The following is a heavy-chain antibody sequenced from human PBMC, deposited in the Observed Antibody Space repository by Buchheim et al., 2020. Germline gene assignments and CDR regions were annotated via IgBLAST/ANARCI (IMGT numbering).Heavy chain of an antibody. J-gene: IGHJ4*02. CDR1: AFTLSSSA. Sequence: EVQLLESGGDLVQPGGSLRLSCAASAFTLSSSAMRWVRQAPGKGLVWISTVGRGGTPYYAASVKGRFTISRDNSKTPLYLQMNSLRAEDTAIYYCARGSGYYFDFWGPGTL. CDR3: ARGSGYYFDF. V-gene: IGHV3-23*01. CDR2: VGRGGTP.